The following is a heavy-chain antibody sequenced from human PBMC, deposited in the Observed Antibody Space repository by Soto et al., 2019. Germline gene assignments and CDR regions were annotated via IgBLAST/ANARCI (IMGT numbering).Heavy chain of an antibody. Sequence: EVQLVESGGGLVKPGGSLRLSCAASGFTFSNGWMSWVRQAPGKGLEWVVRIKSKIAGGTTDYSAPVKGRFTISRDDSRDTMYLQMNSLRAEDTDVYYCTTDSTQTFCDGGPCYSVQTKSHDSWGQGTLVTVSS. CDR3: TTDSTQTFCDGGPCYSVQTKSHDS. CDR2: IKSKIAGGTT. CDR1: GFTFSNGW. D-gene: IGHD2-15*01. J-gene: IGHJ4*02. V-gene: IGHV3-15*01.